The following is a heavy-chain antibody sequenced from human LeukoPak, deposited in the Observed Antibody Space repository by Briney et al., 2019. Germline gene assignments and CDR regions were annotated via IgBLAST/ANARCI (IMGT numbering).Heavy chain of an antibody. J-gene: IGHJ4*02. Sequence: GGSLRLSCAASGFTVSSNYMSWVRQAPGKGLEWVSIIYSDGSRYYADSVKGRFTVSRDNSKNTLYLQMNTLRAEDTAVYYCARYKTAGDYFDYWGQGTLVTVSS. CDR1: GFTVSSNY. CDR2: IYSDGSR. V-gene: IGHV3-53*01. CDR3: ARYKTAGDYFDY. D-gene: IGHD2-21*02.